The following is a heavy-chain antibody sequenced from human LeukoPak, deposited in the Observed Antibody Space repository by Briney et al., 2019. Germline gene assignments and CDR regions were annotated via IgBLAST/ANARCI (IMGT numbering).Heavy chain of an antibody. CDR1: GFTFSSYW. D-gene: IGHD3-10*02. J-gene: IGHJ6*04. Sequence: GGSLRLSCAASGFTFSSYWMHWVRQGPGKGLVWVSRINSDGGSTRYADSVKGRFTISRDNAKNSLYLQMNSLRAEDTAVYYCAELGITMIGGVWGKGTTVTISS. CDR2: INSDGGST. CDR3: AELGITMIGGV. V-gene: IGHV3-74*01.